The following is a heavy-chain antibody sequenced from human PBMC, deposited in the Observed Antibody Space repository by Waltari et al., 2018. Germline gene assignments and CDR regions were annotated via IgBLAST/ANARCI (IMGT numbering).Heavy chain of an antibody. CDR3: ASGTEAQQLVLGY. J-gene: IGHJ4*02. D-gene: IGHD6-6*01. V-gene: IGHV4-38-2*02. CDR2: IYHSGST. Sequence: QVQLQESGPGLVKPSETLSLTCTVSGYSISSGYYWGWIRQPPGKGLEWIGSIYHSGSTYYTPSLKSRVTISVDTSKNQFSLKLSSVTAADTAVYYCASGTEAQQLVLGYWGQGTLVTVSS. CDR1: GYSISSGYY.